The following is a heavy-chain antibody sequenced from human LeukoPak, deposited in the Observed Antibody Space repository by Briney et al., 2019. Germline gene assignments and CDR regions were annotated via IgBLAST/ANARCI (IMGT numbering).Heavy chain of an antibody. V-gene: IGHV3-7*03. D-gene: IGHD6-19*01. J-gene: IGHJ4*02. CDR1: GFTFSTYW. Sequence: GSLRLSCAASGFTFSTYWMSWVRQAPGKGLEWVANIKQDGSEKYYVDSVKGRFTISGDNAKNSLYLQMNTLRAEDTAVYYCAGGSGWLNRQWGQGTLVTVSS. CDR2: IKQDGSEK. CDR3: AGGSGWLNRQ.